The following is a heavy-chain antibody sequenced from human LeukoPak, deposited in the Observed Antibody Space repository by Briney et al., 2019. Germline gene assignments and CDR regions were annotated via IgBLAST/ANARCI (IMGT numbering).Heavy chain of an antibody. J-gene: IGHJ4*02. CDR3: AKDPRRGVGFVGATFDY. CDR2: IRYDGSNK. D-gene: IGHD1-26*01. V-gene: IGHV3-30*02. CDR1: GITFSRYG. Sequence: GGSLRLSCAASGITFSRYGMHWVRQAPGKGLEWVAFIRYDGSNKYYADSVKGRFTISRDNSKNTLYLQMNSLRAEDTAVYYCAKDPRRGVGFVGATFDYWGQGTLVSVSS.